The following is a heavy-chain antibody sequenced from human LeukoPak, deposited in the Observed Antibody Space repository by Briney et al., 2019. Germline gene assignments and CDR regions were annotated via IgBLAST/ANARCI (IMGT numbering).Heavy chain of an antibody. CDR3: ARSIAVGGNFDY. CDR1: GYTFTSYD. CDR2: MNPNSGNT. V-gene: IGHV1-8*03. D-gene: IGHD6-13*01. Sequence: ASVKVSCQASGYTFTSYDINWVRQATGQGLEWMGWMNPNSGNTGYAQKFQGRVTITRNTSISTAYMELSSLRSEDTAVYYCARSIAVGGNFDYWGQGTLVTVSS. J-gene: IGHJ4*02.